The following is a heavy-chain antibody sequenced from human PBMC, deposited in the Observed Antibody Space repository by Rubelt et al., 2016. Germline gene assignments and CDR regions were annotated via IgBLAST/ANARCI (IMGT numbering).Heavy chain of an antibody. D-gene: IGHD1-26*01. V-gene: IGHV4-34*01. Sequence: QVQLQQWGAGLLKPSETLSLTCTVYGGSFSGYYWSWIRQPPGKGLEWIGEINHSGSTNYNPSLKSRVTISVDTSKNQFSLKRSSVTAADTAVYYCARGLVDFRYWGQGTLVTVSS. CDR1: GGSFSGYY. CDR3: ARGLVDFRY. J-gene: IGHJ4*02. CDR2: INHSGST.